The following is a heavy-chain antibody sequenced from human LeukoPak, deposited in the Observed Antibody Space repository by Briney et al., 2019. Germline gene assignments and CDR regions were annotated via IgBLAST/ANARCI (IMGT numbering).Heavy chain of an antibody. D-gene: IGHD2/OR15-2a*01. Sequence: SETLSLTCTVSGGSISSYYWSWIRQPAGKGLEWIGRIYTSGSTDYNPSLKSRVTISLDTSKNQFSLKLSSVTAADTAVYYCAGHHPRNTVDFWGQGTLVTVSS. V-gene: IGHV4-4*07. J-gene: IGHJ4*02. CDR1: GGSISSYY. CDR2: IYTSGST. CDR3: AGHHPRNTVDF.